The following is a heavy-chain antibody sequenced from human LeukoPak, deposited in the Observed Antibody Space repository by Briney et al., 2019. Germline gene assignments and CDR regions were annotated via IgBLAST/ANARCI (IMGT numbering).Heavy chain of an antibody. CDR3: ARHHTPSYGSGVEFDY. Sequence: SETLSLTCTVSGYSISSGYYWGWIRQPPGKGLEWIGSIYHSGSTYYNPSLKSRVTISVDTSKNQFSLKLSSVTAADTAVYYCARHHTPSYGSGVEFDYWGQGTLVTVSS. CDR1: GYSISSGYY. V-gene: IGHV4-38-2*02. D-gene: IGHD3-10*01. CDR2: IYHSGST. J-gene: IGHJ4*02.